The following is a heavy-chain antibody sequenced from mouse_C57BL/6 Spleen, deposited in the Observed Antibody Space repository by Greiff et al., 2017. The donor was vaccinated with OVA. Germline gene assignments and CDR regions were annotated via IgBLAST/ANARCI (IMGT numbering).Heavy chain of an antibody. D-gene: IGHD4-1*01. CDR1: GYTFTDYN. J-gene: IGHJ2*01. CDR3: AREDWDAFDY. Sequence: EVQLQQSGPELVKPVASVKMSCKASGYTFTDYNMHWVKQSHGKSLEWIGYINPNNGGTSYNQTFKGKATLTVNKSSSTAYMELRSLTSEDSAVYYCAREDWDAFDYWGQGTTLTVSS. CDR2: INPNNGGT. V-gene: IGHV1-22*01.